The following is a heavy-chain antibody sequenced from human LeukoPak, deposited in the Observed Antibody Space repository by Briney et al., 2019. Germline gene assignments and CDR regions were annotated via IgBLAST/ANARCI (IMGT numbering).Heavy chain of an antibody. Sequence: KSSETLSLTCTVSGGSISTYHWSWIRQPPGKGLECIGYIYGSGNTNYNPSLKSRVTISVDTSKNQFSLKLRSVTAADTAVYYCARRLYGGYGYFDSWGQGTLVTVSP. V-gene: IGHV4-59*08. D-gene: IGHD4-17*01. CDR2: IYGSGNT. CDR3: ARRLYGGYGYFDS. CDR1: GGSISTYH. J-gene: IGHJ4*02.